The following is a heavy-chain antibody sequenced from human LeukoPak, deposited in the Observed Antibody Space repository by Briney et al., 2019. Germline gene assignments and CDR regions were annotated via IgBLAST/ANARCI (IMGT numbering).Heavy chain of an antibody. CDR3: ARLYYDFWSGSFRAFDI. CDR2: IYFSGNT. J-gene: IGHJ3*02. D-gene: IGHD3-3*01. Sequence: PSETLSLTCTVSGGSISSSSYYWGWIRQPPGKGLEWIGSIYFSGNTYYNPSLKSRVTISVDTSKNQFSLKLSSVTAADTAVYYCARLYYDFWSGSFRAFDIWGQGTMVTVSS. CDR1: GGSISSSSYY. V-gene: IGHV4-39*01.